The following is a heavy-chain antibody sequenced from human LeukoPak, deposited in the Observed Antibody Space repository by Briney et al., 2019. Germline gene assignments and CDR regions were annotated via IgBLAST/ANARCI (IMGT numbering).Heavy chain of an antibody. V-gene: IGHV3-11*01. Sequence: GGSLRLSCAASGFTFSSYWMSWIRQAPGKGLEWVSYISSSGSTIYYADSVKGRFTISRDNAKNSLYLQMNSLRAEDTAVYYCARVGLAAPYFDYWGQGTLVTVSS. D-gene: IGHD6-25*01. CDR3: ARVGLAAPYFDY. CDR2: ISSSGSTI. CDR1: GFTFSSYW. J-gene: IGHJ4*02.